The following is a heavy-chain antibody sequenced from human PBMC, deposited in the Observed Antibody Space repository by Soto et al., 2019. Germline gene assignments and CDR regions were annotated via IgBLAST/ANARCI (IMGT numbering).Heavy chain of an antibody. D-gene: IGHD6-19*01. CDR2: ISWNSGSI. J-gene: IGHJ3*02. V-gene: IGHV3-9*01. CDR1: GFSFDDYA. Sequence: EVQLVESGGGLVQPGRSLRLSCAASGFSFDDYAMHWVRQAPGKGLEWVSGISWNSGSIGYADSVKGRFTISRDNARNSLYLQMNSLRTEDTALYYCAKAVAGDAFAIWGQGTMVTVSS. CDR3: AKAVAGDAFAI.